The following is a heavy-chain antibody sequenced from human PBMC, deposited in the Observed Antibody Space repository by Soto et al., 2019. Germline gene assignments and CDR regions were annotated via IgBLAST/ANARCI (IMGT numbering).Heavy chain of an antibody. V-gene: IGHV4-61*01. J-gene: IGHJ5*02. CDR2: IYYSGST. CDR3: ARDYTIFGAVMGFDP. CDR1: GGSVSSGSYY. D-gene: IGHD3-3*01. Sequence: QVQLQESGPGLVKPSETLSLTCTVSGGSVSSGSYYWSWIRQPPGKGLEWIGYIYYSGSTNYNPSLKSRVTISVDTSKNQFSLKLSSVTAADTAVYYCARDYTIFGAVMGFDPWGQGTLVTVSS.